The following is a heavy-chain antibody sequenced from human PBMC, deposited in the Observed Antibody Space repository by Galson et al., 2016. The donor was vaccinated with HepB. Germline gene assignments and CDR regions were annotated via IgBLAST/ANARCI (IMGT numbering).Heavy chain of an antibody. CDR2: ISSSGSAL. V-gene: IGHV3-11*01. CDR1: GFTFSAYY. D-gene: IGHD1-26*01. CDR3: ARDIGLLRIRDY. J-gene: IGHJ4*02. Sequence: SLRLSCAASGFTFSAYYMSWIRQAPGKGLEWVSHISSSGSALYYADSVKGRFTISRDNVKNSLYLQMNSLRAEDTAVYYCARDIGLLRIRDYWGQGTLVTVSS.